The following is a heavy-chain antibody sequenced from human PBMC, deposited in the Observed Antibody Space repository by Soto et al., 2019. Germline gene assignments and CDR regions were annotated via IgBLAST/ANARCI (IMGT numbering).Heavy chain of an antibody. V-gene: IGHV1-18*01. CDR2: ISAYNGNT. Sequence: QVQLVQSGAEVKKPGASVKVYCKASGYTFSSYGISWVRQAPGQGLEWMGWISAYNGNTNYAQKLQGRVTMTTDTSTSTAYRDLRRLRSDDTAIYYCARAKGDGSGSYYGYWGQGTLVTVSS. D-gene: IGHD3-10*01. CDR3: ARAKGDGSGSYYGY. CDR1: GYTFSSYG. J-gene: IGHJ4*02.